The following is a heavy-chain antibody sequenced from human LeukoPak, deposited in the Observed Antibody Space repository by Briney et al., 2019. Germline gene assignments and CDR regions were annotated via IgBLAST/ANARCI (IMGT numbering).Heavy chain of an antibody. V-gene: IGHV5-51*01. CDR3: AGRMGAKGAFNY. D-gene: IGHD1-26*01. CDR2: IYPGDSDT. Sequence: GESLKISCQSSGYNFSNYWIGWVRQMPGKGLEWMGVIYPGDSDTRYRSSFQGQVTISADRSIYTAYLQWRTLKASDSAIYYCAGRMGAKGAFNYWGQGTLVTVSS. J-gene: IGHJ4*02. CDR1: GYNFSNYW.